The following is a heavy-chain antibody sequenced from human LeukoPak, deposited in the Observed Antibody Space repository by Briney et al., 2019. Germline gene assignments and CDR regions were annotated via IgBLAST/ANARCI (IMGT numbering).Heavy chain of an antibody. J-gene: IGHJ5*02. V-gene: IGHV4-4*07. CDR3: ARNVGNNWFGP. CDR1: GDSISSYY. Sequence: PSETLSLTCTVSGDSISSYYWSWIRQPAGKGLEWIGRVHTNGNTNNNPSLEGRATMSLDTSKNQFSLNLSSVTAADTALYYCARNVGNNWFGPWGQGILVTVSS. D-gene: IGHD1-26*01. CDR2: VHTNGNT.